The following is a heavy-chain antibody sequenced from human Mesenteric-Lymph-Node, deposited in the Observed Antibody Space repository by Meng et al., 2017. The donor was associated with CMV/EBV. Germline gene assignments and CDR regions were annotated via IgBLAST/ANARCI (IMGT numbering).Heavy chain of an antibody. J-gene: IGHJ5*02. CDR2: VHYTGST. Sequence: QPLRRESGPGQCTPSETLSLIFTVSGDSISSFSYGGWIRQPPGRGLGWIGSVHYTGSTYYSPSLKSRVTESVDTSKNQFSLRLTSVTAADTAVYYCARPFPSWQSPRLDPFGAWGQGTLVTVSS. V-gene: IGHV4-39*01. CDR3: ARPFPSWQSPRLDPFGA. CDR1: GDSISSFSY. D-gene: IGHD6-19*01.